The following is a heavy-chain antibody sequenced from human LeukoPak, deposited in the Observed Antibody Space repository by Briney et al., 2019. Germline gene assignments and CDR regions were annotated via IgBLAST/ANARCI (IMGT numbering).Heavy chain of an antibody. V-gene: IGHV3-48*01. D-gene: IGHD6-19*01. Sequence: GGSLRLSCAASGFTFSSYSMNWVRQAPGKGLEWVSYISSSSSTIYYADSVKGRFTISRDNSKNTLYLQMNSLRADDTAVYYCAKSVHSSGWDTYYYYGMDVWGQGTTVTVSS. J-gene: IGHJ6*02. CDR1: GFTFSSYS. CDR2: ISSSSSTI. CDR3: AKSVHSSGWDTYYYYGMDV.